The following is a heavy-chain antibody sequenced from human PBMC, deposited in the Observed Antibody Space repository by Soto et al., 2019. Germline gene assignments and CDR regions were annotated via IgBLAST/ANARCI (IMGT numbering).Heavy chain of an antibody. V-gene: IGHV3-21*01. Sequence: GGSLRLSCAASGVTFSSYNMNWVRQAPGKGLEWVSSISTSSRYIYYADSVKGRFTTSRDNAKNSLYLQMNSLRAEDTAVYYCARENCTNGVCLNWFDPWGQGTLVTVSS. CDR1: GVTFSSYN. CDR2: ISTSSRYI. D-gene: IGHD2-8*01. J-gene: IGHJ5*02. CDR3: ARENCTNGVCLNWFDP.